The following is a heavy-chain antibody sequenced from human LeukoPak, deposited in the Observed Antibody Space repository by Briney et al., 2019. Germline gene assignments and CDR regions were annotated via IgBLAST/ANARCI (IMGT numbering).Heavy chain of an antibody. J-gene: IGHJ4*02. CDR1: GYSFTSFW. D-gene: IGHD5-24*01. CDR3: ARASRDGYNQNFDH. V-gene: IGHV5-51*01. CDR2: IYPGDSDT. Sequence: GESLKISCKASGYSFTSFWIAWVRQMPGKGLEWMGIIYPGDSDTRYSPSFQGQVTISADKSISTAYLQWSSLKASDTAMYYCARASRDGYNQNFDHWGQGTLVTVSS.